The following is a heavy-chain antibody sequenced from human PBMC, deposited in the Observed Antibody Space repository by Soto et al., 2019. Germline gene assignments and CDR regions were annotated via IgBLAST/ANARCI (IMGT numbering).Heavy chain of an antibody. J-gene: IGHJ4*02. CDR2: IYHGGNT. Sequence: QVQLQESGPGLVKPSGTLSLTCAVSSGSISSNNWWTWVRQPPGKGLEWIGEIYHGGNTNYNPSPKSRVTISVDKSKHQFSLKVSSVTAADTAVYYCASAYNRGAFDSWGQGTLVTVSS. CDR1: SGSISSNNW. V-gene: IGHV4-4*02. CDR3: ASAYNRGAFDS. D-gene: IGHD1-1*01.